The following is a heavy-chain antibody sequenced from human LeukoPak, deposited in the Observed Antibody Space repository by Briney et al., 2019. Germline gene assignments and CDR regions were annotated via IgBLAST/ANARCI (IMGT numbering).Heavy chain of an antibody. Sequence: GGSLRLSCAASGFTFSSYGMHWVRQAPGKGLEWVAVISYDGSNKYYADSVKGRFTISRDNSKNTLYLQMNSLRAEDTAVYYCAKDHGPWFGELSPGYYFDYGGQGTLVTVSS. V-gene: IGHV3-30*18. CDR1: GFTFSSYG. D-gene: IGHD3-10*01. J-gene: IGHJ4*02. CDR2: ISYDGSNK. CDR3: AKDHGPWFGELSPGYYFDY.